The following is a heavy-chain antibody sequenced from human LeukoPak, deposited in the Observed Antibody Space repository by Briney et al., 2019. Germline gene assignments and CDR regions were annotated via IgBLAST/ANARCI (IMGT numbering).Heavy chain of an antibody. CDR1: GGSISSYY. D-gene: IGHD3-22*01. Sequence: PSGTLSLTCTVSGGSISSYYWSWIRQPPGKGLEWIGYIYYSGSTNYNPSLKSRVTISVDTSKNQFSLKLSSVTAADTAMYYCGRYDSSGYSHFDYWGQGSLVTVSS. CDR2: IYYSGST. V-gene: IGHV4-59*01. CDR3: GRYDSSGYSHFDY. J-gene: IGHJ4*02.